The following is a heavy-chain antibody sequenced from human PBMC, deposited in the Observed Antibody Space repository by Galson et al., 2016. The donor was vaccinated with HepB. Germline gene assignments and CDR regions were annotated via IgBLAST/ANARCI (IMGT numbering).Heavy chain of an antibody. J-gene: IGHJ3*01. V-gene: IGHV3-49*03. D-gene: IGHD6-13*01. CDR2: IRSKAYGGTV. CDR1: GFTSGDYT. CDR3: TRGGAGTNAFDF. Sequence: SLRLSCAASGFTSGDYTMSWFRQAPGKGLEWLGFIRSKAYGGTVDYAASVRGRFTFSRDDSKNIAYLQMSSLKDEDTAVYFCTRGGAGTNAFDFWGQGTLVTVSS.